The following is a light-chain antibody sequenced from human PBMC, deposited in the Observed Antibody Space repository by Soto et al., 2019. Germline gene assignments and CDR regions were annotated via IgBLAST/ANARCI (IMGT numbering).Light chain of an antibody. Sequence: QSALTQPVSVSGSPRHSIPISCTGTSSDFGSYNLVSWYQQHPGKAPKLMIYEDSKRPSGVSNRFSGSKSGNTASLTISGLQAEDDADYYCCSYAGSSTYVFGTGTKVTVL. CDR3: CSYAGSSTYV. V-gene: IGLV2-23*01. J-gene: IGLJ1*01. CDR2: EDS. CDR1: SSDFGSYNL.